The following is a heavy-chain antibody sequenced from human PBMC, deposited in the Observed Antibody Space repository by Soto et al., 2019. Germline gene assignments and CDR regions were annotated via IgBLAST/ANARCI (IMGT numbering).Heavy chain of an antibody. V-gene: IGHV1-69*06. D-gene: IGHD5-18*01. CDR3: ARVLQLWLPGTMDV. Sequence: SVKVSCKASRGTFSSYSISWVRQSPVQGLEWMGGIIPIFGTANYAQKFQGRVTITADKSTSTAYMELSSLRSEDTAVYYCARVLQLWLPGTMDVWGQGTTVTVSS. J-gene: IGHJ6*02. CDR1: RGTFSSYS. CDR2: IIPIFGTA.